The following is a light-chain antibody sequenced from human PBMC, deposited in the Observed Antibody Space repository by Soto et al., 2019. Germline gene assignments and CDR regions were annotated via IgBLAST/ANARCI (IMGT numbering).Light chain of an antibody. V-gene: IGKV3-20*01. Sequence: EILLTQSPGTLSLSPGERSTLSCSASQTVSGSYLAWHQQRPGQAPRLLIYHASNRATGIPDRFSGSGSGTDFTLTISRLEPEDFAVYYCQQYGSSPITFGQGTRLEI. CDR3: QQYGSSPIT. CDR2: HAS. CDR1: QTVSGSY. J-gene: IGKJ5*01.